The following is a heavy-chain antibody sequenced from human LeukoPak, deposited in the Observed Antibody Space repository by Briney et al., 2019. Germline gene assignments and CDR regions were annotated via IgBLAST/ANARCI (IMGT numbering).Heavy chain of an antibody. D-gene: IGHD5-12*01. Sequence: SETLSLTCTVSGGSISSYYWSWIRQPPGKGLEWIGYIYYSGSTNYNPSLKSRVTISVDTSKDQFSLKLSSVTAADTAVYYCARVLVATISYYYYYMDVWGKGTTVTVSS. CDR2: IYYSGST. CDR3: ARVLVATISYYYYYMDV. CDR1: GGSISSYY. J-gene: IGHJ6*03. V-gene: IGHV4-59*12.